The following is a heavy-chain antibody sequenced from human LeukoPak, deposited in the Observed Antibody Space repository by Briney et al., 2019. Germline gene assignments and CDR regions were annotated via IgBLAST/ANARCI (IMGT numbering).Heavy chain of an antibody. V-gene: IGHV3-21*01. CDR1: GFTFSSYS. CDR3: ARGGVVSLLLDY. CDR2: ISSSSSYI. J-gene: IGHJ4*02. D-gene: IGHD2-8*02. Sequence: PGGSLRLSCAASGFTFSSYSMNWVRQAPGKGLEWVSSISSSSSYIYYADSVKGRFTISRDNAKNSLYLQMNSLRAEDTAVYYCARGGVVSLLLDYWGQGTLVTVSS.